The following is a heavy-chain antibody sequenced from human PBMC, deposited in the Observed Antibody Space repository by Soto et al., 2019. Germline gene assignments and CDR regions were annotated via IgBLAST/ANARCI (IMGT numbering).Heavy chain of an antibody. Sequence: TSETLSLTXTVSGGSISSGGYYWSWIRQHPGKGLEWIGSIYYSGSTYYNPSLKSRVTVSVDTSKNQFSLKLSSVTAADTAVYYCARHPSDFWFDPWGQGTLVTVSS. CDR1: GGSISSGGYY. CDR2: IYYSGST. J-gene: IGHJ5*02. D-gene: IGHD2-21*02. V-gene: IGHV4-39*01. CDR3: ARHPSDFWFDP.